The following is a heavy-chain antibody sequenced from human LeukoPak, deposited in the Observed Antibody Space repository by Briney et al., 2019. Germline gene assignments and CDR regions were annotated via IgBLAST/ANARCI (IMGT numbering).Heavy chain of an antibody. CDR3: ARAEDYGMDV. CDR2: INPNSGGT. J-gene: IGHJ6*02. V-gene: IGHV1-2*02. Sequence: EWMGWINPNSGGTNYAQKFQGRVTMTRDTSISTAYMELRSLRSDDTAVYYCARAEDYGMDVWGQGTTVTVSS.